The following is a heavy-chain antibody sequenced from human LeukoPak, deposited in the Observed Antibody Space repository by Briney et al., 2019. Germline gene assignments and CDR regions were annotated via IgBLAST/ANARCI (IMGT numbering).Heavy chain of an antibody. J-gene: IGHJ5*02. CDR1: GGTFSSYA. Sequence: SVKVSCKASGGTFSSYAISWVRQAPGQGLEWMGGIIPIFGTANYAQKFQGRVTITADKSTSTAYLELSSLRSEDTAVYYCARGGVVPAARNWFDPWGQGTLVTVSS. CDR2: IIPIFGTA. V-gene: IGHV1-69*06. D-gene: IGHD2-2*01. CDR3: ARGGVVPAARNWFDP.